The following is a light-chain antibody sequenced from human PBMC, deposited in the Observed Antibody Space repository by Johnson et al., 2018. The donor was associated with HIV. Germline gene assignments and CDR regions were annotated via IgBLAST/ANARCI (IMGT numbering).Light chain of an antibody. V-gene: IGLV1-51*02. J-gene: IGLJ1*01. CDR2: EDN. Sequence: QAVLTQPPSVSAAPGQTVNISCSGNVSNIESYFVSWYQQLPGAAPTLLIYEDNKRPSGIPDRFSGSKSGATATLGITGLQTGDEADHYCGSGTASLSPRFVFGTGTTITVL. CDR1: VSNIESYF. CDR3: GSGTASLSPRFV.